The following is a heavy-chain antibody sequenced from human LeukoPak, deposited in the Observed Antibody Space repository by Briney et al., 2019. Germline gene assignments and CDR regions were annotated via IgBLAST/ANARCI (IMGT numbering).Heavy chain of an antibody. J-gene: IGHJ4*02. CDR1: GGSFSGYY. D-gene: IGHD1-26*01. CDR2: VNHSGST. CDR3: ARRRGARGPFDY. V-gene: IGHV4-34*01. Sequence: SETLSLTCAVYGGSFSGYYWSWIRQPPGKGLEWIGEVNHSGSTNYNPSLKSRVTISVDTSKNQFSLKLSSVTAADTAVYYCARRRGARGPFDYWGLGTLVTVSS.